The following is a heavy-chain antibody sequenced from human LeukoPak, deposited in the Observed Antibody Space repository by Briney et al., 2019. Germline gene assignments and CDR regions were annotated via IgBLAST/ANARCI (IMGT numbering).Heavy chain of an antibody. D-gene: IGHD2-2*01. CDR3: ARTGGYCSSTSCRGGFDY. CDR2: IYTSGST. J-gene: IGHJ4*02. V-gene: IGHV4-4*07. CDR1: GGSISSYY. Sequence: PSETLSLTCTVSGGSISSYYWSWIRQPAGKGLEWIGRIYTSGSTNYNPSLKSRVTMSVDTSKNQFSLKLRSVTAADTAVYYCARTGGYCSSTSCRGGFDYWGQGTLVTVSS.